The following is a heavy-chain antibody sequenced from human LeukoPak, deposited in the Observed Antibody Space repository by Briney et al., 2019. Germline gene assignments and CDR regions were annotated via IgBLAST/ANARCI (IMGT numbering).Heavy chain of an antibody. CDR1: GYTFTGYY. CDR3: ARDRTYTYGRIYYFDY. Sequence: ASVKVSCKASGYTFTGYYIHWVRQAPGRGLGWMGWINPDSGATDYAQNFRGRVTLTRDTSVSTAYMALSRLRSDDTALYYCARDRTYTYGRIYYFDYWGQGTLVTVSS. CDR2: INPDSGAT. D-gene: IGHD5-18*01. J-gene: IGHJ4*02. V-gene: IGHV1-2*02.